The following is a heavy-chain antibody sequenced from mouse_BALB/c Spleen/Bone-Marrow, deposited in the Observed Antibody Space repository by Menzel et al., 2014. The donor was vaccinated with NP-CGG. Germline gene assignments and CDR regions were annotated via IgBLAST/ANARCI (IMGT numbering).Heavy chain of an antibody. V-gene: IGHV14-3*02. D-gene: IGHD1-1*01. CDR3: ARSYGSSPFDY. Sequence: EVHLVESGAEPVKPGASVKLSCTASGFNIKDTYMHWVKQRPEQGLEWIGRIDPANGNTKYDPKFQGKATITADTSSNTAYLQLSSLTSEDTAVYYCARSYGSSPFDYWGQGTTLTVSS. CDR2: IDPANGNT. CDR1: GFNIKDTY. J-gene: IGHJ2*01.